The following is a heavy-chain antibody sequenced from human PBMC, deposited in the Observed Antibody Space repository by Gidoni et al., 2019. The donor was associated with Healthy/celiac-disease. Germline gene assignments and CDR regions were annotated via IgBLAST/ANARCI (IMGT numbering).Heavy chain of an antibody. Sequence: QVQLQQWGAGLLKPSATLSLTCAVYGGSFSGYYWSWIRQPPGKGLEWIGEINHSGSTNYNPSLKSRVTISVDTSKNQFSLKLSSVTAADTAVYYCARGRDTWIQLWSQGDAFDIWGQGTMVTVSS. J-gene: IGHJ3*02. D-gene: IGHD5-18*01. CDR3: ARGRDTWIQLWSQGDAFDI. CDR2: INHSGST. V-gene: IGHV4-34*01. CDR1: GGSFSGYY.